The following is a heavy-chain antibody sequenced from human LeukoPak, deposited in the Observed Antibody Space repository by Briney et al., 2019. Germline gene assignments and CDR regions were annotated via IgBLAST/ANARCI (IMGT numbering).Heavy chain of an antibody. Sequence: GGSLRLSCAASGFTLSDYYMSWIRQAPGKGLEWVSYISSSGSTIYYADSVKGRFTISRDNAKNSLYLQMNSLRAEDTAVYYCAKDYYYDSSGYSQAFDYWGQGTLVTVSS. V-gene: IGHV3-11*01. D-gene: IGHD3-22*01. CDR3: AKDYYYDSSGYSQAFDY. CDR2: ISSSGSTI. J-gene: IGHJ4*02. CDR1: GFTLSDYY.